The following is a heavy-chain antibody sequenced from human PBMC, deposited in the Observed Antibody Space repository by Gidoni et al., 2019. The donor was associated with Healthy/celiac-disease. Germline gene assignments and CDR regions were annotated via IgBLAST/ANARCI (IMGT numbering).Heavy chain of an antibody. J-gene: IGHJ4*02. CDR1: GFTFSRYW. CDR3: ARDFGGAEGEYYFDY. Sequence: EVQLVESGGGLVQPGGSLRLSCAASGFTFSRYWMSWVRQAPGKGLAWVANIKQDGSEKYYVDSVKGRFTISRDNAKNSLYLQMNSLRAEDTAVYYCARDFGGAEGEYYFDYWGQGTLVTVSS. V-gene: IGHV3-7*03. D-gene: IGHD3-16*01. CDR2: IKQDGSEK.